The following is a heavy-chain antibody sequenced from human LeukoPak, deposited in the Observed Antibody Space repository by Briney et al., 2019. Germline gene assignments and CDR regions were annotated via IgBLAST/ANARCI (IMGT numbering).Heavy chain of an antibody. Sequence: GGSLRLSCAASGFTFNSYLMSWVRQAPGKGLVWVSRVDGDGATTSYEDSVKGRFTISRDNANNMVYLEMNSLRVEDTAVYYCTRDSGADRRYFDLWGRGTLVTVSS. CDR2: VDGDGATT. CDR1: GFTFNSYL. D-gene: IGHD7-27*01. J-gene: IGHJ2*01. CDR3: TRDSGADRRYFDL. V-gene: IGHV3-74*01.